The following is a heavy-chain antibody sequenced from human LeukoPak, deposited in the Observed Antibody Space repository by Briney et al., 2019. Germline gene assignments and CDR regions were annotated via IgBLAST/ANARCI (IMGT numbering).Heavy chain of an antibody. CDR3: ARDLRMVYAPAFDY. Sequence: PGGSLRLSCAASGFTFSSYWMSWVRQAPGKGLEWVANIKQDGSEKYYVDSVKGRFTISRDNAKNSLYLQMNSLRAEDTAVYYCARDLRMVYAPAFDYWGQGTLVTVSS. CDR2: IKQDGSEK. V-gene: IGHV3-7*01. J-gene: IGHJ4*02. CDR1: GFTFSSYW. D-gene: IGHD2-8*01.